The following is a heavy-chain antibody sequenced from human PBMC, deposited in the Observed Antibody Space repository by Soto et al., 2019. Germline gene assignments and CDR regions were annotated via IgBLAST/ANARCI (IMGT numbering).Heavy chain of an antibody. CDR2: ISYDGSNK. D-gene: IGHD6-13*01. Sequence: GGSLRLSCAASGFTFSSYAMHWVRQAPGKGLEWVAVISYDGSNKYYADSVKGRFTISRDNSKNTLYLQMNSLRAEDTAVYYCASGYSETLDYWGQGNLVTVSS. CDR3: ASGYSETLDY. CDR1: GFTFSSYA. V-gene: IGHV3-30-3*01. J-gene: IGHJ4*02.